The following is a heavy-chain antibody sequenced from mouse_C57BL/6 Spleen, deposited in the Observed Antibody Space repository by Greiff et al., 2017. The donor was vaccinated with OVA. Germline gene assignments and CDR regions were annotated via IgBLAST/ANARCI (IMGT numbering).Heavy chain of an antibody. V-gene: IGHV1-82*01. D-gene: IGHD4-1*01. Sequence: VQLQQSGPELVKPGASVKISCKASGYAFSSSWMNWVKQRPGKGLEWIGRIYPGAGDTNYNGKFKGKATLTADKSSSTAYMQLSSLTSEDSAVYFCARLGRGDFDYWGQGTTLTVSS. CDR1: GYAFSSSW. J-gene: IGHJ2*01. CDR3: ARLGRGDFDY. CDR2: IYPGAGDT.